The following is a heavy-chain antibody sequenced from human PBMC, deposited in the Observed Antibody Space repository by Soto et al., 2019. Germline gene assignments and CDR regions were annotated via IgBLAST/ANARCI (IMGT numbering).Heavy chain of an antibody. CDR1: GFTFSSYS. D-gene: IGHD5-12*01. V-gene: IGHV3-21*01. CDR3: ARSLGSIKNGMDV. Sequence: GGSLRLSCAASGFTFSSYSMNWVRQAPGKGLEWVSSISSSSSYIYYADSVKGRFTISRDNAQNSLYLQMNSLRAEDTAVYYCARSLGSIKNGMDVWGQGTTVTVSS. J-gene: IGHJ6*02. CDR2: ISSSSSYI.